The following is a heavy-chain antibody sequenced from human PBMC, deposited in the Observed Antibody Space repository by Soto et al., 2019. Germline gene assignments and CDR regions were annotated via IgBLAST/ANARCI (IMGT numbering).Heavy chain of an antibody. CDR3: AGRVAAGGGMDV. Sequence: EVQLVESGGGLVKPGGSLRLSCAASGFTFSSVGLNWVRQAPGKGLEWVASVSTSSGYIHYADSAKGRFTISRDNANNSLFLQMNSLRVEDPAVYYCAGRVAAGGGMDVWGQGTTVTVSS. D-gene: IGHD6-13*01. CDR2: VSTSSGYI. CDR1: GFTFSSVG. V-gene: IGHV3-21*01. J-gene: IGHJ6*02.